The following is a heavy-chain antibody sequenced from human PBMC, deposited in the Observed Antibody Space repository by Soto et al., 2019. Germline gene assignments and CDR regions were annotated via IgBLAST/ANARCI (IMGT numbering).Heavy chain of an antibody. CDR3: ARLRAVAGTGINWFDP. D-gene: IGHD6-19*01. CDR2: IYYSGST. CDR1: GGSISSSSYY. J-gene: IGHJ5*02. V-gene: IGHV4-39*01. Sequence: QLQLQESGPGLVKPSETLSLTCTVSGGSISSSSYYWGWIRQPPGKGLEWIGSIYYSGSTYYNPSLKSRVTISVDTSKNQFSLKRSSVTAADTAVYYCARLRAVAGTGINWFDPWGQGTLVTVSS.